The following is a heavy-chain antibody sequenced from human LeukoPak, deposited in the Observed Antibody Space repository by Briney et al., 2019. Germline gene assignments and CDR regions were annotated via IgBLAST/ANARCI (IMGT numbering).Heavy chain of an antibody. CDR1: GGSISSYY. J-gene: IGHJ3*02. CDR2: IYYSGST. V-gene: IGHV4-59*01. Sequence: SETLSLTCTVSGGSISSYYWSWIRQPPGKGLEWVGYIYYSGSTNYNPSLKDRVPISVDTSKNQFSLKLSSVTAADTAVYYCARESNLFGVADDAFDIWGQGTMVTVSS. CDR3: ARESNLFGVADDAFDI. D-gene: IGHD3-3*01.